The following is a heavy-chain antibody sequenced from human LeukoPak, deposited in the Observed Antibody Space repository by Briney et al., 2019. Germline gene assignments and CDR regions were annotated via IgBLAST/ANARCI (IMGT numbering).Heavy chain of an antibody. CDR3: VRGWGAYYYYGMDV. CDR1: GFTFSSYD. D-gene: IGHD6-19*01. J-gene: IGHJ6*02. Sequence: PGGSLRLSCAASGFTFSSYDMHWVRQATGKGLEWVSAIGTAGDTYYPGSVKGRFTISRENAKNSLYLQMNSLRAGDTAVYYCVRGWGAYYYYGMDVWGQGTTVTVSS. V-gene: IGHV3-13*01. CDR2: IGTAGDT.